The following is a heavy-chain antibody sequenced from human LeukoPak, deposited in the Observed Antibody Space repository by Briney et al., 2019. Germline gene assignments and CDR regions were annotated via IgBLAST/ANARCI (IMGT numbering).Heavy chain of an antibody. V-gene: IGHV3-21*06. Sequence: GGSLRLSCAASGFTVSSNYMSWVRQAPGKGLEWVSYTSETSSHTYYADSVKGRFTISRDNAKNSLYLQMNSLRAEDTATYYCARDRAAKARVGGMDVWGQGTTVIVSS. CDR1: GFTVSSNY. J-gene: IGHJ6*02. CDR3: ARDRAAKARVGGMDV. CDR2: TSETSSHT. D-gene: IGHD6-13*01.